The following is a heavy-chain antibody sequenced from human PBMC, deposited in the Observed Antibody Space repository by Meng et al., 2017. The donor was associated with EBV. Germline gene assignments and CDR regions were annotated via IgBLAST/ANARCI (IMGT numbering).Heavy chain of an antibody. Sequence: HVQLVQSGSEWKRPGASVNVSCKASVYTCRHDANNWMRQVPGQGLEWMGWINTYSGKATFAQGFTGRFVFSLDTPVTTAHLQISGLKTEDSAVYYCARGVEENGSHYPFDSWGQGTLVTVSS. V-gene: IGHV7-4-1*02. CDR2: INTYSGKA. CDR1: VYTCRHDA. J-gene: IGHJ4*02. CDR3: ARGVEENGSHYPFDS. D-gene: IGHD1-1*01.